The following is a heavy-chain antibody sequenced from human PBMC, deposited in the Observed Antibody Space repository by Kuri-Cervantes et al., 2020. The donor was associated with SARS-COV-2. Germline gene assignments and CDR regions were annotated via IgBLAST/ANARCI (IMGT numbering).Heavy chain of an antibody. Sequence: GGSLRLSCAASGFTFSSYEVNWVRQAPGKGLEWVSYISSSGSTIYYADSVKGRFTLSRDNAKNMLFLQMNSLRAEDTAVYYCVRDGDHWNFDYWGQGTLVTVSS. J-gene: IGHJ4*02. CDR2: ISSSGSTI. CDR1: GFTFSSYE. V-gene: IGHV3-48*03. CDR3: VRDGDHWNFDY. D-gene: IGHD1-1*01.